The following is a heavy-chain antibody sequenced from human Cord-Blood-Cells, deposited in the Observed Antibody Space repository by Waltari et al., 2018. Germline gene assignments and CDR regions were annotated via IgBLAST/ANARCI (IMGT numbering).Heavy chain of an antibody. CDR3: AREGGRNYYDSSGYYYYYGMDV. CDR2: SNHSGST. Sequence: VQLQQWGAGLLKPSETLSLTCAVYGGSFSGYYWSWIRQPPGKGLEWIGESNHSGSTNYNPSLKSRVTISVDTSKNQFSLKLSSVTAADTAVYYCAREGGRNYYDSSGYYYYYGMDVWGQGTTVTVSS. D-gene: IGHD3-22*01. V-gene: IGHV4-34*01. CDR1: GGSFSGYY. J-gene: IGHJ6*02.